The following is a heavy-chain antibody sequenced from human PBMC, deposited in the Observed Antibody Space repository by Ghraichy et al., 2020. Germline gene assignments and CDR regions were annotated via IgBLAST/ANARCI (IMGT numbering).Heavy chain of an antibody. CDR3: ARGPLIAVAGTIDY. CDR1: GGSFSGYY. Sequence: SETLSLTCAVYGGSFSGYYWSWIRQPPGKGLEWIGEINHSGSTNYNPSLKSRVTISVDTSKNQFSLKLSSVTAADTAVYYCARGPLIAVAGTIDYWGQGTLVTVSS. CDR2: INHSGST. V-gene: IGHV4-34*01. J-gene: IGHJ4*02. D-gene: IGHD6-19*01.